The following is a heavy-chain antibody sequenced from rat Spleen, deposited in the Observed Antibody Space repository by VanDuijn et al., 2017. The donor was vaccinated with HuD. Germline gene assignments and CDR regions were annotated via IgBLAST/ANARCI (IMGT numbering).Heavy chain of an antibody. V-gene: IGHV5-20*01. CDR2: INYDGSNI. J-gene: IGHJ2*01. Sequence: EVQLVESGGGLVQPGRSLKLSCAASGFTFDDYHMAWVRQAPTKGLEWVASINYDGSNIYYRDSVKGRFTLSRDNAKSSLYLQMDSLRSEDTATYYCSTGGYWGQGVMVTVSS. CDR3: STGGY. CDR1: GFTFDDYH.